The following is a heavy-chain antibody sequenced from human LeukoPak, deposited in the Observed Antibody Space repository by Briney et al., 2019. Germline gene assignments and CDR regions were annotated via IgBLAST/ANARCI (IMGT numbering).Heavy chain of an antibody. D-gene: IGHD1-20*01. CDR3: ARGNTYNGNDDAPPHWYFDL. V-gene: IGHV4-39*01. J-gene: IGHJ2*01. Sequence: PSETLSLTCTVSGGSISSSSYYWGWIRQPPGQGLEWIGSIYYSGSTYYNPSLKSRVTISVDTSKNQFSLKLSSVTAADTAVYYCARGNTYNGNDDAPPHWYFDLWGRGTLVTVSS. CDR1: GGSISSSSYY. CDR2: IYYSGST.